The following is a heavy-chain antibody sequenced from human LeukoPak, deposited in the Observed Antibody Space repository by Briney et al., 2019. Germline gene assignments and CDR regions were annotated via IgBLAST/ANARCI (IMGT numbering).Heavy chain of an antibody. J-gene: IGHJ4*02. CDR3: ARRDYWFDY. CDR2: MYYSWST. CDR1: GGSISSLY. V-gene: IGHV4-59*11. Sequence: SETLSLTCTVSGGSISSLYWIWIRRPPGKGLEGLGYMYYSWSTNYNPPLKSRITISVVTSKFRVFIKPATVTAADTAVYYCARRDYWFDYWGQETLVTVSS. D-gene: IGHD2-8*02.